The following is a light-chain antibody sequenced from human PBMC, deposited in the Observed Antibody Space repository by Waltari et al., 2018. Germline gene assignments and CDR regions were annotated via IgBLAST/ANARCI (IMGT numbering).Light chain of an antibody. Sequence: IVLTQSPGTLSLSPGERATLSCRASQSVSNNYLAWYQQKPGQAPRLLIYGASSRATGIPDRFSGSGSGTDFTLTISRLEPEDFAVYYCQHYGSSPYTFGQGTKLEIK. CDR3: QHYGSSPYT. V-gene: IGKV3-20*01. CDR2: GAS. J-gene: IGKJ2*01. CDR1: QSVSNNY.